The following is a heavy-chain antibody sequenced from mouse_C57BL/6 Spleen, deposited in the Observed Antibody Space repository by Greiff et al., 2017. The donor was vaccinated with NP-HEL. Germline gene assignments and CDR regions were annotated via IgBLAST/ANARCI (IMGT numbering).Heavy chain of an antibody. CDR2: INPNNGGT. J-gene: IGHJ4*01. V-gene: IGHV1-22*01. CDR3: WSPYGYFLYYAMDH. Sequence: EVQLQQSGPELVKPGASVKMSCKASGYTFTDYNMHWVKQSHGKSLEWIGYINPNNGGTSYNQKFKGKATLTVNKSSSTASMELRSLTSGDSAVYCYWSPYGYFLYYAMDHWGQGTSVTVSS. D-gene: IGHD2-2*01. CDR1: GYTFTDYN.